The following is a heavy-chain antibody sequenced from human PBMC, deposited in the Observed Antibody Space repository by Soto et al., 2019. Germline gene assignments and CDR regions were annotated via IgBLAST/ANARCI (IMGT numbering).Heavy chain of an antibody. CDR2: IYYSGST. CDR3: AKGATTDYFDY. V-gene: IGHV4-30-4*01. CDR1: GGSISSGDYY. Sequence: SETLSLTCTVSGGSISSGDYYWSWIRQPPGKGLEWIGYIYYSGSTYYNPSLKSRVTISVDTSKNQFSLKLSSVTAADTAVYYCAKGATTDYFDYWRQGTLVTVSS. D-gene: IGHD1-26*01. J-gene: IGHJ4*02.